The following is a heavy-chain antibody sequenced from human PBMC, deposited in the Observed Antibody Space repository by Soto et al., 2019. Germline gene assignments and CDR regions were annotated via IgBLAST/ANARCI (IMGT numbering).Heavy chain of an antibody. J-gene: IGHJ6*02. V-gene: IGHV5-51*01. CDR2: IYPGDSDT. CDR3: ARTAVNSGYADYYGMDV. CDR1: GYSFTSYW. Sequence: GESLKISCKGSGYSFTSYWIGWVRQMPGKGLEWVGIIYPGDSDTRYSPSFQGQVTISADKSISTAYLQWSSLKASDTAVYYCARTAVNSGYADYYGMDVWGQGTTVTVSS. D-gene: IGHD5-12*01.